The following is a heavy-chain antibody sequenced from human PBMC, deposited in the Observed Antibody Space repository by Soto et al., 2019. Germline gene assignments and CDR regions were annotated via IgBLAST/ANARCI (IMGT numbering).Heavy chain of an antibody. V-gene: IGHV1-18*01. Sequence: QVQLVQSGAEVKKPGASVKVSCKASGYTFTSYGISWVRQAPGQGLEWMGWINPYNGNTNYAQKLQGRVTMTTETSTKKAYMELRSLRSDVTAVYYCARDWFGIDYWGQGTLVTVSS. D-gene: IGHD3-16*01. CDR3: ARDWFGIDY. J-gene: IGHJ4*02. CDR2: INPYNGNT. CDR1: GYTFTSYG.